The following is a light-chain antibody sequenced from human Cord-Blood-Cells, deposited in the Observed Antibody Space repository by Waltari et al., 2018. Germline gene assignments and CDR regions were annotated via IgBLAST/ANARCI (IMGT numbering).Light chain of an antibody. CDR3: AAWDDSLSGGV. CDR1: SSNIGSNY. J-gene: IGLJ3*02. V-gene: IGLV1-47*01. CDR2: RNN. Sequence: QSVLTQPPSASGTPGQRVTISCSGSSSNIGSNYVYWYQQLPGTAPKLLIYRNNQRPSGVPGRFSGSKSGTSASLAISGLRSEDEADYYCAAWDDSLSGGVFGGGTKLTVL.